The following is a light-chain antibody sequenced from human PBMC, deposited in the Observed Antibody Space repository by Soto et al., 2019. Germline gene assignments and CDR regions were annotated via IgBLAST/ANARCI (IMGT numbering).Light chain of an antibody. CDR3: LQHSIYPYT. V-gene: IGKV1-17*03. Sequence: DIQMTPSPSAMSPPLGDRVPITCRASQGIRNNVVWVQQKPGKAPKRLIYAASYLESGAPSRFSGSGSGTVFTLTISSLQPEDFATFYCLQHSIYPYTFGQ. CDR1: QGIRNN. CDR2: AAS. J-gene: IGKJ2*01.